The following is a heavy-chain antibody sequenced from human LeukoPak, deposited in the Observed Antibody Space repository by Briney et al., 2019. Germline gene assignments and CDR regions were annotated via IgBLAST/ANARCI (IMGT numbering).Heavy chain of an antibody. J-gene: IGHJ4*02. Sequence: ASVKVSCKASGGTFSSYAISWVRQAPGQGLEWMGRIIPILGIANYAQKFQGRVTITADKSTSTAYMELSSLRSEDTAVYYCASSPSPMITFGGVIVGPDYWGQGTLVTVSS. CDR2: IIPILGIA. CDR3: ASSPSPMITFGGVIVGPDY. V-gene: IGHV1-69*04. CDR1: GGTFSSYA. D-gene: IGHD3-16*02.